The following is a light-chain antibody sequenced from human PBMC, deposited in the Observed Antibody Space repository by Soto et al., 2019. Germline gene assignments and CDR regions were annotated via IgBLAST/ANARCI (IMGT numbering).Light chain of an antibody. CDR2: DAS. Sequence: EIVLTQSPATLSLSPGERATLSCRASQSVSRYLAWYQQKPGLAPRLLIYDASNRATGIPARFSGSGSGTDCTLTISSLEPEDFAVYYCQQRRDWPLTFGGGTKVEIK. CDR1: QSVSRY. V-gene: IGKV3-11*01. J-gene: IGKJ4*01. CDR3: QQRRDWPLT.